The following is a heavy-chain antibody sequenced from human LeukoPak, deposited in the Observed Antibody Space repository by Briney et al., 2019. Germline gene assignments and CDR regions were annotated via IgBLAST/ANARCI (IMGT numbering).Heavy chain of an antibody. CDR2: IWYDGSNK. Sequence: PGGSLRLSCAASGFTFSSYGMHWVRQAPGKGLEGVAVIWYDGSNKYYADSVKGRFTISRDNSKNTLYLQMNSLRAEDTAVYYCARDQSGYVTPYYYYGMDVWGQGTTVTVSS. CDR1: GFTFSSYG. CDR3: ARDQSGYVTPYYYYGMDV. J-gene: IGHJ6*02. V-gene: IGHV3-33*01. D-gene: IGHD5-12*01.